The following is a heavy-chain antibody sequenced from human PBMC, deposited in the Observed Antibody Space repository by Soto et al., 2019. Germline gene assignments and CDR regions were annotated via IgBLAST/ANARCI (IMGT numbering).Heavy chain of an antibody. V-gene: IGHV4-39*01. Sequence: QLQLQESGPGLVKPSETLSLTCTVSGGSISSSSYYWGWIRQPPGKGLEWIGSIYYSGSTYYNPSLKSRVTLSVDTSKNQFSLKLSSVTAADPAVYYFAGQRLQQLLYFQHWGQGTLVTVSS. CDR1: GGSISSSSYY. CDR2: IYYSGST. D-gene: IGHD6-13*01. J-gene: IGHJ1*01. CDR3: AGQRLQQLLYFQH.